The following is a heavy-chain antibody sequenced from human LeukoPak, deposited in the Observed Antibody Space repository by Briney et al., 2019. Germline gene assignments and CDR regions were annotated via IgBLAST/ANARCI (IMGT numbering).Heavy chain of an antibody. J-gene: IGHJ4*02. CDR1: GFAFSIYA. CDR2: ISAGGGST. V-gene: IGHV3-23*01. CDR3: ARLLYTSSRYFDY. Sequence: GVSLRLSCAASGFAFSIYAMTWVRQAPGKGLEWVSSISAGGGSTFYADSVKGRFTISRDDSKNSLYLQMNSLRAEDTAVYYCARLLYTSSRYFDYGGQGTLVTVSS. D-gene: IGHD6-13*01.